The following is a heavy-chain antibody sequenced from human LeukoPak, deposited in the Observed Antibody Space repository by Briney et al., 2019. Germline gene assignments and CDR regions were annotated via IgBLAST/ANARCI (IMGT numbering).Heavy chain of an antibody. Sequence: SVKVSCKASGGTFSSYAISWVRQAPGQGLEWMGGIIPIFGTANYAQKFQGRVTVTADKSTSTAYMELSSLRSEDTAVYYCARAMVQYQLPHFDYWGQGTLVTVSS. CDR3: ARAMVQYQLPHFDY. D-gene: IGHD2-2*01. CDR1: GGTFSSYA. V-gene: IGHV1-69*06. CDR2: IIPIFGTA. J-gene: IGHJ4*02.